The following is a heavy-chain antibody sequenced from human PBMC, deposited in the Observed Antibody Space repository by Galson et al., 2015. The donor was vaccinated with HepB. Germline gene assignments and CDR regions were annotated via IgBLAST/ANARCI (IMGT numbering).Heavy chain of an antibody. D-gene: IGHD3-3*01. CDR1: GFTFNTYA. V-gene: IGHV3-30*04. CDR2: ISYDGTNR. Sequence: SLRLSCAAPGFTFNTYAMYWVRQAPGQGLERVATISYDGTNRYYADYVKGRFTISRDNSRNTLFLQMNSLRPEDTAVYYYAKGLLQYDFWARHDAFDIWGQGTMVTVSS. J-gene: IGHJ3*02. CDR3: AKGLLQYDFWARHDAFDI.